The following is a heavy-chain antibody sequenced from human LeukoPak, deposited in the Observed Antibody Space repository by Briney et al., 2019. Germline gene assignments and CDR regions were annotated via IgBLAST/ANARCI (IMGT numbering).Heavy chain of an antibody. D-gene: IGHD2-2*02. J-gene: IGHJ6*02. CDR1: GYTFTSCG. V-gene: IGHV1-18*01. Sequence: ASVKVSCKASGYTFTSCGISWVRQAPGQGLEWMGWISAYNGNTNYAQKLQGRVTMTTDTSTSTAYMELRSLRSDDTAVYYCATVGIVVVPAAIRDYYYYGMDVWGQGTTVTVSS. CDR2: ISAYNGNT. CDR3: ATVGIVVVPAAIRDYYYYGMDV.